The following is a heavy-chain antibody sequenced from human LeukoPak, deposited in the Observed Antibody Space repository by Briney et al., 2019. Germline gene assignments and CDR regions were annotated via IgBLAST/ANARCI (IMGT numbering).Heavy chain of an antibody. Sequence: PGGSLRLSCAASGFTFSSYGMHWVRQAPGKGLEWVAFIRYDGSNKYYADSVKGRFTISRDNSKNTLYLQMNSLRAEDTAVYYCAKDSGEYSSSSASSYYYYYYMDVWGKGTTVTVSS. CDR3: AKDSGEYSSSSASSYYYYYYMDV. D-gene: IGHD6-6*01. J-gene: IGHJ6*03. V-gene: IGHV3-30*02. CDR2: IRYDGSNK. CDR1: GFTFSSYG.